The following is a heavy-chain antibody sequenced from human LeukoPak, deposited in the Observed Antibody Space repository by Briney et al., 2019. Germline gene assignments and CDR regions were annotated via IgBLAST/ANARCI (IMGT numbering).Heavy chain of an antibody. Sequence: GGSLRLSCAASGFTFSNYGMSWVRQAPGKGLEWVSVTSGSGENSYYADSVKGRFTISRDNFKNTLYLQMNSLRAEDTAVYYCANGAAAGTPTIGDYWGQGTLVTVSS. V-gene: IGHV3-23*01. D-gene: IGHD6-13*01. CDR3: ANGAAAGTPTIGDY. CDR1: GFTFSNYG. J-gene: IGHJ4*02. CDR2: TSGSGENS.